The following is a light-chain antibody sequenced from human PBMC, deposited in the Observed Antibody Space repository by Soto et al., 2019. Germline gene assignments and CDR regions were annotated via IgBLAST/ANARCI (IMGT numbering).Light chain of an antibody. V-gene: IGKV3-20*01. CDR3: QQFAAPPRT. J-gene: IGKJ1*01. CDR2: GAS. CDR1: QSIATSQ. Sequence: EIVLTQSPGTLSLSPWERATLFCRASQSIATSQLAWYQQKPGQAPRLLIGASTRATGIPDRFSDSGSGTDFTLTISRLEPEDFAVYYCQQFAAPPRTFGQGTKVDIK.